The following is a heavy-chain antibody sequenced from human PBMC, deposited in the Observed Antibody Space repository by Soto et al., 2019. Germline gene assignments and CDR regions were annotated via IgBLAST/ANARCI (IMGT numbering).Heavy chain of an antibody. CDR1: GFTFSSYA. CDR3: ARAGRPTALYYYYGMDV. V-gene: IGHV3-30-3*01. Sequence: HPGGTLRLSCAASGFTFSSYAMHWVRQAPGKGLEWVAVISYDGSNKYYADSVKGRFTISRDNSKNTSFMQMHVPGAEETAVYYCARAGRPTALYYYYGMDVWGQGTTVTVSS. CDR2: ISYDGSNK. J-gene: IGHJ6*02. D-gene: IGHD4-17*01.